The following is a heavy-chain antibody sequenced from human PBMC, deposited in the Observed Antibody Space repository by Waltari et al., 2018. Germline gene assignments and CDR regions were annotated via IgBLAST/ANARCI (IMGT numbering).Heavy chain of an antibody. J-gene: IGHJ6*03. V-gene: IGHV4-39*01. CDR2: IYYRGST. D-gene: IGHD2-2*01. Sequence: QLQLQESGPGLVKPSETLSLTCTVSGGSISSSSYYWGWIRQPPGKGLEWIGSIYYRGSTYNNPSLKSRVTISVYTSKNQFSLKLRSVTAADTAVYYCARSQPAAIGYYYYYMDVWGKGTTVTVSS. CDR3: ARSQPAAIGYYYYYMDV. CDR1: GGSISSSSYY.